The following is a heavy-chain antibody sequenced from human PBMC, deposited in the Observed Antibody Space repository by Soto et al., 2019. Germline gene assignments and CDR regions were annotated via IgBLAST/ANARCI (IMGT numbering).Heavy chain of an antibody. V-gene: IGHV4-4*07. CDR1: GDSFSSYY. CDR2: IYISGST. D-gene: IGHD3-22*01. Sequence: QVQLQESGPGLVKPSETLSLTCAVSGDSFSSYYWSWIRQPAGKGLEWIGRIYISGSTNYNPSLKNRVTVSQDTSKNQFSVRLSSVTAGDTAIYYCARDRAADRVTRVFHAHPRNPHGFFDLWGRGTLLTVSS. CDR3: ARDRAADRVTRVFHAHPRNPHGFFDL. J-gene: IGHJ2*01.